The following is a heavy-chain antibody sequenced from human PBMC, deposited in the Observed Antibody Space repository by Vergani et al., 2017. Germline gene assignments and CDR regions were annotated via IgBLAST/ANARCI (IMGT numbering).Heavy chain of an antibody. CDR1: GDSIISRSYY. V-gene: IGHV4-39*01. CDR3: ASGNYYSDSTSHFRGRYFDV. Sequence: QMQLQESGPGLVKASETLSLTCTVSGDSIISRSYYWGWIRQPPGKGLEWLGSIYNSGNSDSSSSLKSRVTISADTSKNQFSLRLTSVPAADTAVYYCASGNYYSDSTSHFRGRYFDVWGRGTLVTVPS. J-gene: IGHJ2*01. D-gene: IGHD3-10*01. CDR2: IYNSGNS.